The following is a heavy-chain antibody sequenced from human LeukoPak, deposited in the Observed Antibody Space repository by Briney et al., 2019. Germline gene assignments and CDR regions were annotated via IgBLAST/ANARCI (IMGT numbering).Heavy chain of an antibody. D-gene: IGHD3-3*01. CDR1: GFTFSSYA. Sequence: PGGSLRLSCAASGFTFSSYAMSWVRQAPGKGLEWVSAISGSGGSTYYADSVKGRFTISRDNSKNTLYLQMNSLRAEDTAVYYFAKDYDFWSGSYYFDYWGQGTLVTVSS. CDR2: ISGSGGST. CDR3: AKDYDFWSGSYYFDY. J-gene: IGHJ4*02. V-gene: IGHV3-23*01.